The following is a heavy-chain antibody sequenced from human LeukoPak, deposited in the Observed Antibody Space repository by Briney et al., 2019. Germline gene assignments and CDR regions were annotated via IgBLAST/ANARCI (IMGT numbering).Heavy chain of an antibody. Sequence: SETLSLTCTVSGGSISSGDYYWSWIRQPPGKGLEWIGYIYYSGSTYCNPSLKSRVTISVDTSKNQFSLKLSSVTAADTAVYYCARVPLSGSSALAFDPWGQGTLVTVSS. D-gene: IGHD6-6*01. CDR3: ARVPLSGSSALAFDP. CDR2: IYYSGST. CDR1: GGSISSGDYY. V-gene: IGHV4-30-4*08. J-gene: IGHJ5*02.